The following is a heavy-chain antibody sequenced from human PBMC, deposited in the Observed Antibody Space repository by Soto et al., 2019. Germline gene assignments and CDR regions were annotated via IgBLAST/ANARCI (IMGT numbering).Heavy chain of an antibody. CDR3: AGVRAYSSILTGYFDY. D-gene: IGHD3-9*01. CDR1: GYTFTSYG. J-gene: IGHJ4*02. Sequence: GASVKVSCKASGYTFTSYGISWVRQAPGQGLEWMGWISAYNGNTNYAQKLQGRVTMTTDTSTSTAYMELRSLRSDDTAVYYCAGVRAYSSILTGYFDYWGQGTLVTVSS. CDR2: ISAYNGNT. V-gene: IGHV1-18*01.